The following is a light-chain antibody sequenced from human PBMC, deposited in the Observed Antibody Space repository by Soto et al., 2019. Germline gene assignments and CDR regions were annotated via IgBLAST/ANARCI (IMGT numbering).Light chain of an antibody. V-gene: IGKV3-20*01. CDR1: QSVNRY. CDR2: GAS. J-gene: IGKJ5*01. CDR3: QQYGSSPT. Sequence: EIVLTQSPGTLSLSPGERATLSCRASQSVNRYLAWYQQKPGQAPRLLIYGASSRASGFPDRFSGSGSGTDFTLTSSRLEPEDFAVYYWQQYGSSPTFGQGTRLEIK.